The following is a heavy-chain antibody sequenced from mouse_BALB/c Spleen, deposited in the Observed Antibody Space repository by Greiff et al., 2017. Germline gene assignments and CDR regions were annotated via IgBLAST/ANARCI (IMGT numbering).Heavy chain of an antibody. J-gene: IGHJ2*01. CDR3: AKRGYRYFDY. D-gene: IGHD2-14*01. Sequence: VMLVESGPGLVAPSQSLSITCTVSGFSLTSYGVSWVRQPPGKGLAWLGVIWGDGSTNYHSAIISRLSISKDNSKSQVFLKLNSLQTADTATYYFAKRGYRYFDYWGQGTTLTVSS. V-gene: IGHV2-3*01. CDR2: IWGDGST. CDR1: GFSLTSYG.